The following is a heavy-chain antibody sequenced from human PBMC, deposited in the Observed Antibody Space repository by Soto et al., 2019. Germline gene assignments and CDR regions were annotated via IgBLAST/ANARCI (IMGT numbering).Heavy chain of an antibody. D-gene: IGHD1-26*01. CDR1: GGSISSSSYY. CDR3: ARAGELVYGMDV. Sequence: QLQLQESGPGLVKPSETLSLTCTVSGGSISSSSYYWGWIRQPPGKGLEWIGSIYYSGSTYYNPSLKSRVTISVDTSKNQFSLKLTSVTAADTAVYYCARAGELVYGMDVWGQGTTVTVSS. V-gene: IGHV4-39*01. J-gene: IGHJ6*02. CDR2: IYYSGST.